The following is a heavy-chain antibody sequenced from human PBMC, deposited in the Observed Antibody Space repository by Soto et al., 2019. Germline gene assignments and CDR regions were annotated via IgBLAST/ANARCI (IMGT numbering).Heavy chain of an antibody. CDR3: ASTTSSIVGATVRYFQH. Sequence: GESLKISCKASGYSFTSYWISWVRQMPGKGLEWMGRIDPSDSYTNYSPSFQGHVTISADKSISTAYLQWSSLKASDTAMYYCASTTSSIVGATVRYFQHWGQGTLVTVSS. CDR2: IDPSDSYT. D-gene: IGHD1-26*01. V-gene: IGHV5-10-1*01. CDR1: GYSFTSYW. J-gene: IGHJ1*01.